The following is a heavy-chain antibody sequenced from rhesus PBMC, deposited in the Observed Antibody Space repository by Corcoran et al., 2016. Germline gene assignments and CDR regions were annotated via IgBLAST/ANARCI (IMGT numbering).Heavy chain of an antibody. Sequence: QVQLQESGPGLVKPSETLSLTCAVSGGSITTGSYYWSWLRQPPGKGLEWIGYITNSGSTSYHPPLKSRVTISGDTSKNLFSLRLTSGTAADTAVYYCTRFADWGQGVLVTVSS. CDR3: TRFAD. V-gene: IGHV4-122*02. CDR2: ITNSGST. J-gene: IGHJ4*01. CDR1: GGSITTGSYY.